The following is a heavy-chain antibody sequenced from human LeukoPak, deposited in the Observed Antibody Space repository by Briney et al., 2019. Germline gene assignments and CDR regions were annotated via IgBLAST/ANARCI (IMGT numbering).Heavy chain of an antibody. V-gene: IGHV3-7*01. CDR2: IKPDGSEG. D-gene: IGHD3-3*01. CDR1: GFTSSTYW. Sequence: GGSLRLSCAASGFTSSTYWLGWVPQSPGRGREWVANIKPDGSEGYYVDSVKSRVTISIDDAKNSLILQMNSLRVEDTAVYYCVLYYEYRSCYYTGVEHWGQGTLVTVS. J-gene: IGHJ1*01. CDR3: VLYYEYRSCYYTGVEH.